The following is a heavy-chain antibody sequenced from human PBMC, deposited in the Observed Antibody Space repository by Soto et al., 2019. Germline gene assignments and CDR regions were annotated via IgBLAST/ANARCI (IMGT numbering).Heavy chain of an antibody. CDR3: AREGATSWFDP. D-gene: IGHD1-26*01. V-gene: IGHV4-39*01. Sequence: LSLTCTVSGGSISSSSYYWGWIRQPPGKGLEWIGSIYYSGSTYYNPSLKSRVTISVDTSKNQFSLKLSSVTAADTAVYYCAREGATSWFDPWGQGTLVTAPQ. CDR1: GGSISSSSYY. J-gene: IGHJ5*02. CDR2: IYYSGST.